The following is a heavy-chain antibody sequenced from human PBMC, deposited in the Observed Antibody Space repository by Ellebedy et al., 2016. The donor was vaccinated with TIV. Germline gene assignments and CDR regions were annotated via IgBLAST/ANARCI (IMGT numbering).Heavy chain of an antibody. CDR1: GFSFSTHS. CDR3: ARSVEGRFDY. V-gene: IGHV3-48*04. D-gene: IGHD6-19*01. CDR2: ITSDSRII. Sequence: PGGSLRLSCAASGFSFSTHSMHWVRQAPGEGLEWVSYITSDSRIISYADSVRGRFTISRDNAKYSLYLQMFSLRGDDTAVYYCARSVEGRFDYWGQGTPVTVSS. J-gene: IGHJ4*02.